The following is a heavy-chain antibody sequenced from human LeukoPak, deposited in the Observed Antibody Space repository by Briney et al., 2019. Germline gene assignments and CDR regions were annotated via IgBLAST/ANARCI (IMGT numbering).Heavy chain of an antibody. J-gene: IGHJ3*02. CDR3: AAIYGDYVFDAFDI. Sequence: GASVKVSCKVSGYTLIELSMHWVRQAPGKGLEWMGGFDPEDGETTYAQKFQGRVTMTEDTSTDTAYMELSSLRSEDTAVYYCAAIYGDYVFDAFDIWGQGTMGTVSS. V-gene: IGHV1-24*01. D-gene: IGHD4-17*01. CDR1: GYTLIELS. CDR2: FDPEDGET.